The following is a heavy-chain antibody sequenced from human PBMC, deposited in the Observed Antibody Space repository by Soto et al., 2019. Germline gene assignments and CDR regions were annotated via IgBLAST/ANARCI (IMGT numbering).Heavy chain of an antibody. CDR1: GGSISSYY. CDR2: IYYSGST. V-gene: IGHV4-59*01. Sequence: PSETLSLTCTVSGGSISSYYWSWIRQPPGKGLEWIGYIYYSGSTNYNPSLKSRVTISVDTSKNQSSLKLSSVTAADTAVYYCARGYSYGYGSHFDYWGQGTLVTVSS. D-gene: IGHD5-18*01. CDR3: ARGYSYGYGSHFDY. J-gene: IGHJ4*02.